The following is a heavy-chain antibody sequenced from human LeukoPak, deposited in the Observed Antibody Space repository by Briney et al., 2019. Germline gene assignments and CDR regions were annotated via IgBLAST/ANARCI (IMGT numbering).Heavy chain of an antibody. Sequence: GGSLRLSCAASGFTFSSYSMNWVRQAPGKGLEWVAVISYDGSNKFYADSVKGRFTISRDNAKNSLYLQMNSLRAEDTAVYYCARDQRYCSSSSCPWEPFDYWGQGTLVTVSS. D-gene: IGHD2-2*01. CDR1: GFTFSSYS. V-gene: IGHV3-30*03. J-gene: IGHJ4*02. CDR2: ISYDGSNK. CDR3: ARDQRYCSSSSCPWEPFDY.